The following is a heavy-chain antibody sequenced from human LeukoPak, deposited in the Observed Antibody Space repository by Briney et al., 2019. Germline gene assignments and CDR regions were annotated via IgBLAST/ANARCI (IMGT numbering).Heavy chain of an antibody. Sequence: SGPTLFNPTQPLTLTCTFSGFSLNTNAVAVGWVRQPPEQALEWLTFIYGNDDKRYSPPLASRLTITKDTSKNQVVLTMTDMDYVDTATYYCVHRTMVTSVDHWGQGTLVTVSS. V-gene: IGHV2-5*01. J-gene: IGHJ4*02. D-gene: IGHD4-17*01. CDR1: GFSLNTNAVA. CDR2: IYGNDDK. CDR3: VHRTMVTSVDH.